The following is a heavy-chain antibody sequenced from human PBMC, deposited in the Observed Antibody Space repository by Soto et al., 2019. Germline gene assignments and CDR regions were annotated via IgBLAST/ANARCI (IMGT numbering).Heavy chain of an antibody. J-gene: IGHJ4*02. D-gene: IGHD1-26*01. CDR2: ISTYNGDT. CDR3: ARGWELAY. CDR1: GYTFTNFD. V-gene: IGHV1-18*01. Sequence: QVQLVQSGAEVKKPGASVKLYCKTSGYTFTNFDISSVRQAPGQGLEWMGWISTYNGDTDYAQNLQGRVTMTTETSTSTACMELRSLRSDDTAMYYCARGWELAYWGQGTLVTVSS.